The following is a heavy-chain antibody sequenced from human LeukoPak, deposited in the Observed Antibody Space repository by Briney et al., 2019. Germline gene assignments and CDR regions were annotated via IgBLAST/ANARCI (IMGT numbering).Heavy chain of an antibody. D-gene: IGHD6-19*01. J-gene: IGHJ4*01. V-gene: IGHV3-15*01. Sequence: PGGSLRLSCAASGFTLSNAWMSWVSQAPGKGLEWVGRIKSKTDGGTTDYAAPVKGRFTISRDDSKNTLYLQMNSLKTEDTAVYYCTTDLLTLYSSGWYYFDYWGQGTLVTVSS. CDR3: TTDLLTLYSSGWYYFDY. CDR2: IKSKTDGGTT. CDR1: GFTLSNAW.